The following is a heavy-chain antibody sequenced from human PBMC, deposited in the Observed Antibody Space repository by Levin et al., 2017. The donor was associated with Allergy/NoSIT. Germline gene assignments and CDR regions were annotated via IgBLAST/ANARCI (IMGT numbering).Heavy chain of an antibody. CDR1: GFTFSDYA. CDR3: ARDYWTYTGTRGGTDV. CDR2: ISYNGNIK. V-gene: IGHV3-30*04. D-gene: IGHD1-1*01. Sequence: PGGSLRLSCVASGFTFSDYAMHWARQAPGRGLEWVAVISYNGNIKYNADSVQGRFTISRSNSNNTLYLQMNSLRVEDTGVYYCARDYWTYTGTRGGTDVWGQGTTVTVSS. J-gene: IGHJ6*02.